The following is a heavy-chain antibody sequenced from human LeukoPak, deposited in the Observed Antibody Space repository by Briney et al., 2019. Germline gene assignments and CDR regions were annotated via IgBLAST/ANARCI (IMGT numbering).Heavy chain of an antibody. D-gene: IGHD3-10*01. CDR3: ATAFRYYYGSGTSKFDP. CDR2: FDPEDGET. CDR1: GYTLTELS. J-gene: IGHJ5*02. V-gene: IGHV1-24*01. Sequence: GASVKVSCKVSGYTLTELSMHWVRHAPGKGLEWMGGFDPEDGETIYAQKFQGRVTMTEDTSTDTAYMELSSLRSEDTAVYYCATAFRYYYGSGTSKFDPWGQGTLVTVSS.